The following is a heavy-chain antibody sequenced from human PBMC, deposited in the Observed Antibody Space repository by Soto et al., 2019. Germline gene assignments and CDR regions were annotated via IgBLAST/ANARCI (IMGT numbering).Heavy chain of an antibody. J-gene: IGHJ4*02. CDR1: GGTFSSYA. D-gene: IGHD7-27*01. CDR3: ARLGQGFFDY. CDR2: IIPAVGTA. Sequence: QVQLVQSGAEVKKPGSSVKVSCKASGGTFSSYAISWVRQAPGQGLEWMGSIIPAVGTADYAQKFQGRVTITADESARTADMEVSSLTSEDTAVYYCARLGQGFFDYWGQGTLVTVSS. V-gene: IGHV1-69*18.